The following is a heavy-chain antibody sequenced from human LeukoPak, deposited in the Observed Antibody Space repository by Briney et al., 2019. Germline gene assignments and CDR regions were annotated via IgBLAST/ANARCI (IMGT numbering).Heavy chain of an antibody. CDR1: GGTFSGYY. CDR2: INHSGST. V-gene: IGHV4-34*01. D-gene: IGHD3-22*01. J-gene: IGHJ4*02. CDR3: ARDYDSSGYYGY. Sequence: SETLSLTCAVYGGTFSGYYWSWIRQPPGKGLEWIGEINHSGSTNYNPSLKSRVTISEDTSKNQFSLKLSSVTAADAAVYYCARDYDSSGYYGYWGQGTLVTVSS.